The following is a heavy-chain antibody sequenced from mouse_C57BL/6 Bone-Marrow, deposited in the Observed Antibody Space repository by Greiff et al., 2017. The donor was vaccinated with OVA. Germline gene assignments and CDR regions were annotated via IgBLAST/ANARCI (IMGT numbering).Heavy chain of an antibody. CDR1: GFTFSDYG. J-gene: IGHJ1*03. D-gene: IGHD1-1*01. Sequence: EVKVVESGGGLVKPGGSLKLSCAASGFTFSDYGMHWVRQAPETGLAWVAYISSGSSTIYYADTVKGRFTISRDNAKNTLFLQMTSLRSEDTAMYYCARGPLYSPLRYWYFDVWGTGTTVTVSS. CDR2: ISSGSSTI. CDR3: ARGPLYSPLRYWYFDV. V-gene: IGHV5-17*01.